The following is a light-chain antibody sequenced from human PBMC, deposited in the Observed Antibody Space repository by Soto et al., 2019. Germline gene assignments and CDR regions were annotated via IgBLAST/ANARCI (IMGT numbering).Light chain of an antibody. Sequence: SALTQPRSVSGSPGQSVTISCTGTSSDVGDYNYVSWYQQHPGKAPRLMIYDVTKRPSGVPDRFSGSQSGNTASLTISGLQAEDEADYYCCSYAGSYTGVFGTGTKVTVL. J-gene: IGLJ1*01. CDR1: SSDVGDYNY. V-gene: IGLV2-11*01. CDR3: CSYAGSYTGV. CDR2: DVT.